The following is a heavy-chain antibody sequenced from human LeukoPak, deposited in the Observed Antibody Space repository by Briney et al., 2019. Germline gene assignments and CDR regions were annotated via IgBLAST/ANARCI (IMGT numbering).Heavy chain of an antibody. Sequence: GGSLRLSCAASGFTFRNYAMSWVRQVPGKGLEWVSAISGNSDSTYYADSVKGRFTISRDSSKNTLYLQMNSLRAEDTAVYYCARDRIYGSGGYERLDYWGQGTLVTVSS. CDR3: ARDRIYGSGGYERLDY. V-gene: IGHV3-23*01. CDR2: ISGNSDST. J-gene: IGHJ4*02. CDR1: GFTFRNYA. D-gene: IGHD3-10*01.